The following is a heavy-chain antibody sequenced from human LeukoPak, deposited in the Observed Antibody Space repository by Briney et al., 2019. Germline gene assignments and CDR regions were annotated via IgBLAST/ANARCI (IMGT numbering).Heavy chain of an antibody. CDR1: GGSISSYY. CDR2: IYYSGST. J-gene: IGHJ4*02. V-gene: IGHV4-59*01. D-gene: IGHD6-19*01. Sequence: PSETLSLTCTGSGGSISSYYWSWIRQPPGKGLEWIGYIYYSGSTNYNPSLKSRVTISVDTSKNQFSLKLSSVTAADTAVYYCARGEVAGTGDYWGQGTLVTVSS. CDR3: ARGEVAGTGDY.